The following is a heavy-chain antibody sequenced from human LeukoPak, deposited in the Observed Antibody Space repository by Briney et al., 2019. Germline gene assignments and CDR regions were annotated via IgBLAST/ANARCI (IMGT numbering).Heavy chain of an antibody. CDR2: ISSGSTI. Sequence: GGSLRLSCAASGFTFSSYEMNWVRQAPGKGLEWVSYISSGSTIYYADSVKGRFTISRDNAKNSLYLQMNSLRAEDTAVYYCARGATYYYDSSGYYSHFDYWGQGTLVTVSS. J-gene: IGHJ4*02. D-gene: IGHD3-22*01. CDR3: ARGATYYYDSSGYYSHFDY. V-gene: IGHV3-48*03. CDR1: GFTFSSYE.